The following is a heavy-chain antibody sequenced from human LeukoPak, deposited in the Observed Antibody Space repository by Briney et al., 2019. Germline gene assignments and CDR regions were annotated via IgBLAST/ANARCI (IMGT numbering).Heavy chain of an antibody. CDR2: INHSGST. Sequence: SETLSLTCAVYGGSFSGYYWSWIRQPPGKGLEWIEEINHSGSTNYNPPLKSRVTISVDTSKNQFSLKLSSVTAADTAVYYCARRESRSVMDVWGQGTTVTVSS. J-gene: IGHJ6*02. CDR1: GGSFSGYY. V-gene: IGHV4-34*01. D-gene: IGHD3-10*01. CDR3: ARRESRSVMDV.